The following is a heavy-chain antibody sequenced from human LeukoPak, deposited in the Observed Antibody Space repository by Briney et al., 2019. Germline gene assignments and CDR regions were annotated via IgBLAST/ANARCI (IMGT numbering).Heavy chain of an antibody. V-gene: IGHV4-61*08. Sequence: SQTLSLTCTVSGGSISSGDYYWSWIRQPPGKGLEWLGYIYYSGSTNYNPPLKSRVTISVDTSKNQFSLKLSSVTAADTAVYYCARQYSSGWYPTGAFDIWGQGTMVTVSS. CDR2: IYYSGST. CDR3: ARQYSSGWYPTGAFDI. D-gene: IGHD6-19*01. J-gene: IGHJ3*02. CDR1: GGSISSGDYY.